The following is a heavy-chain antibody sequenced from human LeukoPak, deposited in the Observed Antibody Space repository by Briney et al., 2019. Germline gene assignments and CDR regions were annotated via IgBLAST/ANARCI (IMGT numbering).Heavy chain of an antibody. CDR2: IYYSGST. D-gene: IGHD6-19*01. J-gene: IGHJ4*02. V-gene: IGHV4-59*01. CDR3: ARESIAMAAFDY. Sequence: PSETLSLTCTVSGGSISSYYWSWIRQPPGKGLEWIGYIYYSGSTSYNPSLKSQVTISLDMSKNQFSLKPSSVTAADTAVYYCARESIAMAAFDYWGQGTLVTVSS. CDR1: GGSISSYY.